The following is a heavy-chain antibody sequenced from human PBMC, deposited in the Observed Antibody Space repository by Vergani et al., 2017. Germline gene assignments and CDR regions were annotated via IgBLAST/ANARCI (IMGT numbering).Heavy chain of an antibody. Sequence: QVQLQESGPGLVKPPGTLSLTCAVSGDSISSNNCWTWVRQPPGKGLEWIGEICHTEDTKYSPPLKSRVTVSVDESRNLFSLRLNSVTAADTAFYYCATIGYRRWGYYFDYWGQGILVTVSS. V-gene: IGHV4-4*03. D-gene: IGHD2-2*02. CDR1: GDSISSNNC. J-gene: IGHJ4*02. CDR2: ICHTEDT. CDR3: ATIGYRRWGYYFDY.